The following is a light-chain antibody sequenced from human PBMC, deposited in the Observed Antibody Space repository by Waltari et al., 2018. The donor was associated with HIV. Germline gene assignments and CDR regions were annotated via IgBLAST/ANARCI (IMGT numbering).Light chain of an antibody. V-gene: IGLV2-23*01. Sequence: QSALTQPTSVSGSPVQSITIPCVGPIGYIASYTLFSSYQLCPNMAPRLIIFETSERPSGISHRYSGSKSGTAASLTISGLQIEDEGDYFCCSYAGRFSYVFGSGTTVTV. CDR3: CSYAGRFSYV. CDR1: IGYIASYTL. CDR2: ETS. J-gene: IGLJ1*01.